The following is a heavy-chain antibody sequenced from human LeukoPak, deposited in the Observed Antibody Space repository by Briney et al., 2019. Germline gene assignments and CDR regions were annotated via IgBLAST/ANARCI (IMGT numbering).Heavy chain of an antibody. Sequence: PSETLSLTCTVSGGSISSYYWSWIRQPPGKGLEWIGYIYTSGSTNYNPSLKSRVTMSVDTSKNQFSLKLSSVTAADTAVYYCARVHSSGWYAFDIWGQGTMVTVSS. CDR2: IYTSGST. CDR1: GGSISSYY. D-gene: IGHD6-19*01. V-gene: IGHV4-4*08. CDR3: ARVHSSGWYAFDI. J-gene: IGHJ3*02.